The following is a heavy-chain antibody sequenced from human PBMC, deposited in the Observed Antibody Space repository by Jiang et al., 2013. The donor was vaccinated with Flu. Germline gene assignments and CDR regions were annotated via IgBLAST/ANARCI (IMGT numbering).Heavy chain of an antibody. V-gene: IGHV1-3*01. CDR1: GYTFTSYA. CDR3: ARGPHYYGSGSYYNGYDY. J-gene: IGHJ4*02. CDR2: INAGNGNT. Sequence: GAEVKKPGASVKVSCKASGYTFTSYAMHWVRQAPGQRLEWMGWINAGNGNTKYSQKFQGRVTITRDTSASTAYMELSSLRSEDTAVYYCARGPHYYGSGSYYNGYDYWSQGTLVTVSS. D-gene: IGHD3-10*01.